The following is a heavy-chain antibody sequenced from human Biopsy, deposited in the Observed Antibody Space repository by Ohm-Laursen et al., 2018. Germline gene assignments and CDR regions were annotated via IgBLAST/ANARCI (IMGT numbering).Heavy chain of an antibody. CDR2: ISTYNDDT. J-gene: IGHJ5*02. Sequence: ASVKVSCKPSGYTFTAYGIRWVRQAPGQGLEWMGWISTYNDDTNIAQKFQGRVSMATDTSTRTAYMELRSLRSDDTAVYFCARGGGGILWLGKPSGRYFDAWGQGTLVTVSP. V-gene: IGHV1-18*04. CDR3: ARGGGGILWLGKPSGRYFDA. D-gene: IGHD1-26*01. CDR1: GYTFTAYG.